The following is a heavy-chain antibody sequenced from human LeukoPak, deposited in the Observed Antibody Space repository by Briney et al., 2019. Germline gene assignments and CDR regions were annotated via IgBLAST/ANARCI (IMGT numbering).Heavy chain of an antibody. CDR3: ARDRPHNWFDP. CDR1: GFTFSSYA. V-gene: IGHV3-30-3*01. CDR2: ISYDGSNK. J-gene: IGHJ5*02. Sequence: GGSLRLSCAASGFTFSSYAMHWVRQAPGKGLEWVAVISYDGSNKYYADSVKGRFTISRDNSKNTLYLQMNNLRGEDTAVYYCARDRPHNWFDPWGQGTLVTVSS.